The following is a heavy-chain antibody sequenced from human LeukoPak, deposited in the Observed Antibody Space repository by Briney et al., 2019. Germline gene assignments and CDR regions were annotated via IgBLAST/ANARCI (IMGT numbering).Heavy chain of an antibody. J-gene: IGHJ4*02. CDR3: ASTPGYSGYGGAFDY. CDR2: IIPIFGTA. Sequence: SVKVSCKASGGTFSSYAISWVRQAPGQGLEWMGGIIPIFGTANYAQKFQGRVTITADESTSTAYMELSSLRSDDTAVYYCASTPGYSGYGGAFDYWGQGTLVTVSS. D-gene: IGHD5-12*01. CDR1: GGTFSSYA. V-gene: IGHV1-69*13.